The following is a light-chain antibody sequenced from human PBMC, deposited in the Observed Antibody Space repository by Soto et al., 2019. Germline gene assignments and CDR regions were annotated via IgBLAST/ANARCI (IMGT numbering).Light chain of an antibody. CDR2: AAS. Sequence: DIQMTQSPSSLSASVGDRVTITCRASPGISNYIAWYQQKPGKAPKLRIYAASTLQSGVPFRFSGSGSGPDFTLTINSLQPEDVATYSGQKYSSVPLFGPGTKVDIK. CDR3: QKYSSVPL. V-gene: IGKV1-27*01. J-gene: IGKJ3*01. CDR1: PGISNY.